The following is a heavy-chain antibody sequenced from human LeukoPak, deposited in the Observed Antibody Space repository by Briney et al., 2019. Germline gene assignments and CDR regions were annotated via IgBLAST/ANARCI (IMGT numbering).Heavy chain of an antibody. V-gene: IGHV4-34*01. D-gene: IGHD4-23*01. Sequence: PSETLSLTCAVYGGSFSGYSWSWVRQPPGEGLEWIGEINHSGATNYNPSLKSRVTISVDTSKNQFSLKLRSVTAADTAAYYCARGRGGNYAGSLDSWGQGTLVTVSS. CDR1: GGSFSGYS. J-gene: IGHJ4*02. CDR3: ARGRGGNYAGSLDS. CDR2: INHSGAT.